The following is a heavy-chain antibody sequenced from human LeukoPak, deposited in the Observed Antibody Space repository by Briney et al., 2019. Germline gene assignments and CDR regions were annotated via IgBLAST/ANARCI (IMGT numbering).Heavy chain of an antibody. D-gene: IGHD1-26*01. CDR1: GYTFTGYY. CDR3: ARVLFSRELTLDY. J-gene: IGHJ4*02. V-gene: IGHV1-18*04. Sequence: ASVKVSCTASGYTFTGYYIHWVRQAPGQGLEWMGWISAYNGNTNYAQKLQGRVTMTTDTSTSTAYMELRSLRSDDTAVYYCARVLFSRELTLDYWGQGTLVTVSS. CDR2: ISAYNGNT.